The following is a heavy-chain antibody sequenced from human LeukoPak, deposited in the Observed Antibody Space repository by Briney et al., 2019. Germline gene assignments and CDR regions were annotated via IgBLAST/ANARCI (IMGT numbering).Heavy chain of an antibody. CDR1: GGSISSSSYY. D-gene: IGHD6-13*01. Sequence: SSETLSLTCTVSGGSISSSSYYWGWIRQPPGKGLEWIGSIYYSGSTYYNPSLKSLVTISVDTSKNQFSLKLSSVTAADTAVYYCARHIIKAGRKQQLGGFDPWGRGTLVTVSS. CDR2: IYYSGST. V-gene: IGHV4-39*01. J-gene: IGHJ5*02. CDR3: ARHIIKAGRKQQLGGFDP.